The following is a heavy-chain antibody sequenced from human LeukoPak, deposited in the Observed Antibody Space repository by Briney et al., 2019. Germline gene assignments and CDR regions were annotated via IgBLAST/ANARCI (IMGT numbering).Heavy chain of an antibody. V-gene: IGHV4-4*07. CDR1: GGSMSDYY. CDR2: IHTSWTT. CDR3: ARDRGYYDSGGYYPYYFDY. Sequence: PSETLSLTCTVSGGSMSDYYWSFIRQPAGKGLEWIGRIHTSWTTYFNPSLKSRVTMSVDTSKNQFSLKLSSVTAADTAVYYCARDRGYYDSGGYYPYYFDYWGQGTLVTVSS. J-gene: IGHJ4*02. D-gene: IGHD3-22*01.